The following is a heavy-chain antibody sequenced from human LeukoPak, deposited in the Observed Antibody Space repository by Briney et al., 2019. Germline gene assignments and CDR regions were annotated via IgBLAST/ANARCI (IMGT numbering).Heavy chain of an antibody. J-gene: IGHJ4*02. V-gene: IGHV3-74*01. Sequence: GGSLRLSCAASGFTSSRYWMHWVRQAPGKGLVWVSRINSDGSYTSYADFVKGRFTISRDNAKNTVHLQMSSLRAEDTAVYYCARICSTTDCLISAWGQGTLVTVSS. CDR2: INSDGSYT. D-gene: IGHD2-2*01. CDR3: ARICSTTDCLISA. CDR1: GFTSSRYW.